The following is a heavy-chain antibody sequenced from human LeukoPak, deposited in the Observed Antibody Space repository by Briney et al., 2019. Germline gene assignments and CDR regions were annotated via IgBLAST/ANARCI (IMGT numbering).Heavy chain of an antibody. CDR1: GFTFSSYG. CDR3: AKGLMMD. J-gene: IGHJ4*02. D-gene: IGHD3-16*01. V-gene: IGHV3-30*18. Sequence: PGRSLRLSCAASGFTFSSYGMHWVRQAPGKGLEWVAVISHDGSNKYYADSMKGRFTISRDNSKNTLYLQMNSLRAEDTAVYYCAKGLMMDWGQGTLVTVSS. CDR2: ISHDGSNK.